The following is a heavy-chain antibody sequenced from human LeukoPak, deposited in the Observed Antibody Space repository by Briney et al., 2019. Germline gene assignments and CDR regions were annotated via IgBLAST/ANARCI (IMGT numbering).Heavy chain of an antibody. Sequence: GASVKVSCKASGYTFTGYYMHWVRQAPGQGLEWMGWINPNSGGTNYAQKFQGWVTMTRDTSISTAYMELSRLRSDDTAVYYCAREDMGVVAATELYGMDVWGQGTTVTVSS. CDR2: INPNSGGT. V-gene: IGHV1-2*04. CDR3: AREDMGVVAATELYGMDV. J-gene: IGHJ6*02. CDR1: GYTFTGYY. D-gene: IGHD2-15*01.